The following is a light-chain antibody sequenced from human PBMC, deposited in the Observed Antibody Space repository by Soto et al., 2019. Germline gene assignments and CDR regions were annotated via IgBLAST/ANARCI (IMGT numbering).Light chain of an antibody. J-gene: IGLJ1*01. CDR2: EVS. Sequence: QPVLTQPASVSGSPGQSITISCTGTSSDVGSYNYVSWYQQHPGKAPKLMIFEVSNRPSGISNRFSGSKSGNTASLTISGLQAEDEADYYCNSYTSSTTYVFGTGTKLTVL. CDR1: SSDVGSYNY. V-gene: IGLV2-14*01. CDR3: NSYTSSTTYV.